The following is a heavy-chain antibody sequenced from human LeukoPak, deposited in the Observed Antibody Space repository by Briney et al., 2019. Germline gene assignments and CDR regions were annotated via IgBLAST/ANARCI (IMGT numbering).Heavy chain of an antibody. J-gene: IGHJ4*02. CDR3: ARDTEDPYDSSGYSY. CDR2: IRYDGSNK. V-gene: IGHV3-30*02. D-gene: IGHD3-22*01. CDR1: GFTFSSYG. Sequence: GGSLRLSCAASGFTFSSYGMHWVRQAPGKGLEWVAFIRYDGSNKYYADSVKGRFTISRDNSKNTLYLQMNSLRAEDTAVYYCARDTEDPYDSSGYSYWGQGTLVTVSS.